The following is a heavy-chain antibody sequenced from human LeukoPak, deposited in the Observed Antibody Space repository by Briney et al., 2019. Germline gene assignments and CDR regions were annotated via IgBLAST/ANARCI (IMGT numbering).Heavy chain of an antibody. V-gene: IGHV3-33*01. J-gene: IGHJ4*02. CDR1: GFTFSSYG. CDR2: IWYDGSNK. Sequence: GGSLRLSCAASGFTFSSYGMHWVRQAPGKGLEWVAVIWYDGSNKYYADSVKGRFTISRDNSKNTLYLQMNSLRAEDTAVYYCTRDPSLDYYDSSVYWDYGGQGTLVTVSS. CDR3: TRDPSLDYYDSSVYWDY. D-gene: IGHD3-22*01.